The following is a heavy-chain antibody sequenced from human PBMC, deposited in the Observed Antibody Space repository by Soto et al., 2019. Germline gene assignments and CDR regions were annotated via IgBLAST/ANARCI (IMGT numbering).Heavy chain of an antibody. CDR1: GFSLRTTGVG. J-gene: IGHJ3*02. CDR3: AHNPSQDSGAFDI. CDR2: LYWDDDN. V-gene: IGHV2-5*02. Sequence: SGPTLVNPTQALTLTCTFSGFSLRTTGVGVGWIRQPPGKALEWLALLYWDDDNRYNPSLKSRLTLTKDTSKSQVVLTLTNVDPADTATYYCAHNPSQDSGAFDIWGQGTMVTVSS. D-gene: IGHD6-19*01.